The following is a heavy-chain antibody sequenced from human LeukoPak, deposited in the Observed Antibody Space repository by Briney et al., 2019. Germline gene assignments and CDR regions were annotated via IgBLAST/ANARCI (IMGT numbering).Heavy chain of an antibody. V-gene: IGHV4-34*01. CDR1: GGSFSGYY. J-gene: IGHJ6*02. Sequence: SETLSLTCAVYGGSFSGYYWSWIRQPPGKGLEWIGEINHSGSTNYNPSLKSRVTISVDTSKNQFSLKLSSVTAADTAVYYCASQRLYYGMDVWGQGTTVTVSS. CDR3: ASQRLYYGMDV. CDR2: INHSGST.